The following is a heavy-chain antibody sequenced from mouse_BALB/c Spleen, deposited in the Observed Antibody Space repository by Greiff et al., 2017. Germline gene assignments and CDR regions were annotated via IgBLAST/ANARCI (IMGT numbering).Heavy chain of an antibody. V-gene: IGHV5-6-3*01. CDR1: GFTFSSYG. Sequence: EVMLVESGGGLVQPGGSLKLSCAASGFTFSSYGMSWVRQTPDKRLELVATINSNGGSTYYPDSVKGRFTISRDNAKNTLYLQMSSLKSEDTAMYYCARGSYYEAMDYWGQGTSVTVSS. CDR2: INSNGGST. D-gene: IGHD2-10*01. J-gene: IGHJ4*01. CDR3: ARGSYYEAMDY.